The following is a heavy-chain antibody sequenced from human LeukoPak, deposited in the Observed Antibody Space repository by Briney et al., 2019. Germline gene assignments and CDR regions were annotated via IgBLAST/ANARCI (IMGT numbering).Heavy chain of an antibody. V-gene: IGHV4-34*01. Sequence: SETLSLTCAVYGGSSSDYFWSWIRQPPGKGLEWIGEINHGGSTNYNPSLKSRITISVDTSKNQFSLKPSSMTAADTAVYYCARDRGTPDYYDTSGYDYWGQGTLVTVSS. D-gene: IGHD3-22*01. CDR3: ARDRGTPDYYDTSGYDY. CDR1: GGSSSDYF. J-gene: IGHJ4*02. CDR2: INHGGST.